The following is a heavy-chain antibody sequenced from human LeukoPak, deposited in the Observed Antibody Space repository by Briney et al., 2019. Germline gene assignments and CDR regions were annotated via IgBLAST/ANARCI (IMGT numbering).Heavy chain of an antibody. Sequence: SQTLSLTCAISGDSVSRNSTAWNWIRQSPSRGLEWLGRTYYRSKWYNEYAVSVQSRILINTDISKNQFSLQLNSVSPEDTAVYYCARGYYLDYWGQGTLVTVSS. CDR1: GDSVSRNSTA. CDR2: TYYRSKWYN. J-gene: IGHJ4*02. V-gene: IGHV6-1*01. CDR3: ARGYYLDY.